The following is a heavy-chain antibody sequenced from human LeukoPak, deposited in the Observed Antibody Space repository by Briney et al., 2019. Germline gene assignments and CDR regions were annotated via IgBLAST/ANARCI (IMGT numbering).Heavy chain of an antibody. CDR2: IKSKTDGGTT. CDR3: TTGRSTYRYGSGNYYVPPFGY. D-gene: IGHD3-10*01. V-gene: IGHV3-15*01. J-gene: IGHJ4*02. CDR1: GFTFGNVW. Sequence: GGSLRLSCAASGFTFGNVWMSWVRQAPGKGLEWVGRIKSKTDGGTTDYAAPVKGRFTISRDDSKNMLYLQINTLTTEDTAVYYCTTGRSTYRYGSGNYYVPPFGYWGQGSLVTVSS.